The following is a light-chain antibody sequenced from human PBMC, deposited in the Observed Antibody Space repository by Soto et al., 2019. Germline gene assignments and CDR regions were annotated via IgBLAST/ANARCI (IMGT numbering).Light chain of an antibody. V-gene: IGKV1-39*01. J-gene: IGKJ1*01. CDR1: QSISSL. Sequence: SPMTQTPPVLFVCXGDGDTFNYLASQSISSLLYWYLQKTGKAPKFXXFDASSWQSGGPSSFSGSGSVTDFTRTISSLQPEDFAAYYGQQSYSTPRTFGQGTKVDI. CDR3: QQSYSTPRT. CDR2: DAS.